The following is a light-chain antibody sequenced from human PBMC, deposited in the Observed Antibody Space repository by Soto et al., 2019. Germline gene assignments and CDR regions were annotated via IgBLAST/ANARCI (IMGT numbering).Light chain of an antibody. J-gene: IGLJ1*01. CDR1: SSDVGGYNS. V-gene: IGLV2-14*01. Sequence: QSALTQPASGSGSPGQSITISCTGTSSDVGGYNSVSWYQQHPGKAPKLMIYGVSSRPSGVSNRFSGSKSGNTASLTISGLQTEDEADYYCSSYTTSTTPSYVFGTGTKVTVL. CDR2: GVS. CDR3: SSYTTSTTPSYV.